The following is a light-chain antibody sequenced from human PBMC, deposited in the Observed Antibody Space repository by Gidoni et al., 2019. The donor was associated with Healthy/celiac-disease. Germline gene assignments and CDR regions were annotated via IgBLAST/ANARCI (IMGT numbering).Light chain of an antibody. CDR3: QQYGSSPYMYT. CDR2: GAS. Sequence: VLTQSPGTLSLSPGERATLSCRASQSVSSSYLTWYQQKPGQAPRLLIYGASSRATGIPDRFRGSRSSKDFTLTISRLEPEDFAVYYSQQYGSSPYMYTFGQGTKLEIK. V-gene: IGKV3-20*01. CDR1: QSVSSSY. J-gene: IGKJ2*01.